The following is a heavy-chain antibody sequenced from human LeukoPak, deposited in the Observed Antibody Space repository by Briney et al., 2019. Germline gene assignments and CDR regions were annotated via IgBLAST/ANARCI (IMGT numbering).Heavy chain of an antibody. J-gene: IGHJ4*02. Sequence: GGSLRLSCAGSGFSFSSYSMNWVRQAPGMGLEWVSSISGSASYIYYADSVKGRFTISRDNANNSVYLQMNSLRAEDTAVYYCARDSREFDYWGQGTLVTVSS. V-gene: IGHV3-21*01. CDR3: ARDSREFDY. D-gene: IGHD6-6*01. CDR2: ISGSASYI. CDR1: GFSFSSYS.